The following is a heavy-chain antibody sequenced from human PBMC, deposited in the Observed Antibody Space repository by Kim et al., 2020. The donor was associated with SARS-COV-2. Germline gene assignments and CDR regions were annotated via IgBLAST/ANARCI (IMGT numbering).Heavy chain of an antibody. Sequence: ASVKVSCNASGYTFTGYYMNWVRQAPGQGLEWMGWINPNNGDTTYAQSFQGRITMTRDTSISTAYMELSSLRSDDTAVYYCARDFRSRPVAGFDFWGQGTLVTVSS. CDR3: ARDFRSRPVAGFDF. CDR1: GYTFTGYY. D-gene: IGHD6-19*01. CDR2: INPNNGDT. V-gene: IGHV1-2*02. J-gene: IGHJ4*02.